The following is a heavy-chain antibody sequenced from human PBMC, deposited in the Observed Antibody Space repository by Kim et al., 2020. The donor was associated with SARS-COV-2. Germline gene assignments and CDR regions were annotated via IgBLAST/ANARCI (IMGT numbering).Heavy chain of an antibody. D-gene: IGHD6-13*01. Sequence: SLRLSCAASGFTFDDYAMHWVRKAPGKGLEWDSGISWNSGSIGYADSVKGRFTISRDNAKNSLYLQMNSLRAEDTALYYCAKLDSSSWYGAFDYWGQGTLVTVSS. CDR2: ISWNSGSI. CDR1: GFTFDDYA. J-gene: IGHJ4*02. V-gene: IGHV3-9*01. CDR3: AKLDSSSWYGAFDY.